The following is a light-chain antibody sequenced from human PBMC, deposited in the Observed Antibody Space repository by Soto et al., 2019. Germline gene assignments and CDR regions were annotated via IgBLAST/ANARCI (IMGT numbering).Light chain of an antibody. J-gene: IGKJ2*01. CDR1: QRVSSN. CDR3: QPCNKLPYT. V-gene: IGKV3-15*01. CDR2: DSS. Sequence: EVVMTQSPATLSLSPGERATLSCRASQRVSSNLVWYQQKPGQAPRLLIYDSSTRATGIPARFSGSGSGTEVTLTISSLQSEDVSLYFCQPCNKLPYTFGHGTKLELK.